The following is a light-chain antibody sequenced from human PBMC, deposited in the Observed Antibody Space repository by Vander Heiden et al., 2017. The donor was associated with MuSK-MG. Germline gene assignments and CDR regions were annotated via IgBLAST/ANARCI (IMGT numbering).Light chain of an antibody. V-gene: IGLV2-11*01. Sequence: QSALTQPRSVSGSPGPSVTISCTGTSSDVGGYNYVSWYQQHPGRAPKLMIYDVSKRPSGVPDRFSGSKSANTASLTISGLQAEDEADYYCCSYAGSPYVFGTGTKVTVL. CDR3: CSYAGSPYV. J-gene: IGLJ1*01. CDR1: SSDVGGYNY. CDR2: DVS.